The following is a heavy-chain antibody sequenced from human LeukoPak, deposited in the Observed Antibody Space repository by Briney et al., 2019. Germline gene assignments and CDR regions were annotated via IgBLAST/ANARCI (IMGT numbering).Heavy chain of an antibody. V-gene: IGHV3-48*03. Sequence: PGGSLRLSCAASGFSLTSYEMNWVRQTPGRGLEWASHFSSGGNTEYYADSVRGRFSMSRDNAKNSLYLEMNSLRAEDTAVYYCARDTVNGPFVISLDYWGQGALVTVSS. CDR1: GFSLTSYE. CDR3: ARDTVNGPFVISLDY. CDR2: FSSGGNTE. J-gene: IGHJ4*02. D-gene: IGHD2-8*01.